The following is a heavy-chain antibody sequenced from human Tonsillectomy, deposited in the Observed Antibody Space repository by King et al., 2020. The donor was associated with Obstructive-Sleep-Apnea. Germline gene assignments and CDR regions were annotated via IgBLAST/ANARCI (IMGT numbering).Heavy chain of an antibody. V-gene: IGHV4-31*03. CDR3: ARSRLGGPFDY. J-gene: IGHJ4*02. CDR1: GGSISSGGYY. CDR2: IYYSGST. Sequence: QLQESGPGLVKPSQTLSLTCTVSGGSISSGGYYWSWNRQHPGKGLEWIGYIYYSGSTYYNPSLKSRVTIPVDTSKNQFSLKLSSVTAADTAVYYCARSRLGGPFDYWGQGTLVTVSS.